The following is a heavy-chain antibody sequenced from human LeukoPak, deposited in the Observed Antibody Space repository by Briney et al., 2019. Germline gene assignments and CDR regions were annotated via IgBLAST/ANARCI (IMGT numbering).Heavy chain of an antibody. J-gene: IGHJ5*02. D-gene: IGHD3-10*01. CDR1: GGTFSSYA. CDR3: AREQDYYGSGSYSNWFDP. Sequence: SVKVSCKASGGTFSSYAISWVRQAPGQGLEWMGRIIPIFGIANYAQKFQGRVTITADKSTSTAYMELSSLRSEATAVYYCAREQDYYGSGSYSNWFDPWGQGTLVTVSS. CDR2: IIPIFGIA. V-gene: IGHV1-69*04.